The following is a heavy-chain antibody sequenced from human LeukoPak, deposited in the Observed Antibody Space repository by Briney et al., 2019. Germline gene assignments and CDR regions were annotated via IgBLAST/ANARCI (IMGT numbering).Heavy chain of an antibody. CDR3: ARDSIVRGNIGNDMDV. CDR2: ISPNDVNR. D-gene: IGHD2-8*01. Sequence: GGSLRLSCVGSGFNFSDYYMSWIRQAPGKGLEWISYISPNDVNRYYVDSVKGRFTTSRDNAKNSLYLQMNSLRAGDTAVYYCARDSIVRGNIGNDMDVWGKGTTVTVSS. CDR1: GFNFSDYY. V-gene: IGHV3-11*01. J-gene: IGHJ6*03.